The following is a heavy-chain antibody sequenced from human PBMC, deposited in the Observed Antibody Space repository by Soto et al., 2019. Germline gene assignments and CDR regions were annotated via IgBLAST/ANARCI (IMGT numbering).Heavy chain of an antibody. Sequence: GGSLRLSCAASGFTFSSYAMSWVRQAPGKGLEWVSAISGSGGSTYYADSVEGRFTISRDNSKNTLYLQMNSLRAEDTAVYYCAKGRLYYYDSSGYFYWGQGTLVTVSS. V-gene: IGHV3-23*01. D-gene: IGHD3-22*01. CDR3: AKGRLYYYDSSGYFY. CDR1: GFTFSSYA. J-gene: IGHJ4*02. CDR2: ISGSGGST.